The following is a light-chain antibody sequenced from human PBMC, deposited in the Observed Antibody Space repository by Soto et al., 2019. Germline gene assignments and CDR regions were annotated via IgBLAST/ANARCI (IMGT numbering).Light chain of an antibody. CDR2: GAF. J-gene: IGKJ2*01. CDR1: KSVSSN. Sequence: EIVMTQSPATLSVSPGERATLSCRASKSVSSNLAWYQQKPGQAPRLLISGAFTRATGVPARFSASGSGTEFTLTISSLQSEDFAVYYCHQYNHWPGYTFGQGTKLEIK. CDR3: HQYNHWPGYT. V-gene: IGKV3-15*01.